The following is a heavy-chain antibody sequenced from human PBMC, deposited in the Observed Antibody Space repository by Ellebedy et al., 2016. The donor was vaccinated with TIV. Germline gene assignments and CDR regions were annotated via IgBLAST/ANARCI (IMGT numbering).Heavy chain of an antibody. V-gene: IGHV3-7*03. CDR2: IKEDGSEK. J-gene: IGHJ4*02. Sequence: GESLKISCAASGFTFRSEWMSWVRQAPGKGLEWVANIKEDGSEKDYVDLVKGRFTISRDNSGNTLFLQMNSLRAEDTAMYYCTKRAEDWGFFDYWGQGARVTVSS. CDR3: TKRAEDWGFFDY. CDR1: GFTFRSEW. D-gene: IGHD3/OR15-3a*01.